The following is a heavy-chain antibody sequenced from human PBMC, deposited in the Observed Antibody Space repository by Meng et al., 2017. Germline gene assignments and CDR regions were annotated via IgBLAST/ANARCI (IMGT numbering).Heavy chain of an antibody. V-gene: IGHV1-2*06. J-gene: IGHJ4*02. CDR2: INPKSGDT. D-gene: IGHD6-25*01. Sequence: QGQRVQSVAEWRKPVASVKVSCKPSGYNLPDYVIHWVRRAPGQGLEWMGRINPKSGDTHYAQKFQARVTMTGDTSISTAYMELSGLRSDDTAMYYCARDEDISAAGKLFGDYWGQGTLVTVSS. CDR1: GYNLPDYV. CDR3: ARDEDISAAGKLFGDY.